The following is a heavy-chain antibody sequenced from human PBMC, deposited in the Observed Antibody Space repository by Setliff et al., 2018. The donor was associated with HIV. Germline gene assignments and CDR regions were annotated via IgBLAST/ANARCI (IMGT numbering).Heavy chain of an antibody. CDR2: ISRSGNTI. V-gene: IGHV3-48*03. D-gene: IGHD3-22*01. CDR1: GFTFSSYE. J-gene: IGHJ4*02. Sequence: GGSLRLSCAASGFTFSSYEMTWVRQAPGKGLEWVSYISRSGNTIYYADSVKGRFTISRDNSKNTLYLQMRSLRAEDTAVYYCVKDRGPTYYYDSSGFYNFDYWGQGTLVTVSS. CDR3: VKDRGPTYYYDSSGFYNFDY.